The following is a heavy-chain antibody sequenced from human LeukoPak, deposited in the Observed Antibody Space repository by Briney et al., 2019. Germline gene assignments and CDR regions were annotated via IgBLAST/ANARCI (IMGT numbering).Heavy chain of an antibody. CDR3: ARSIVGVRKRNDY. D-gene: IGHD1-26*01. J-gene: IGHJ4*02. CDR2: MNPNSGHT. Sequence: GASVKVSCKASGYTFSSYDIIWVRQASGQGLEWMGWMNPNSGHTGYAQKLQGRVTMTRSTSISTAYMELTSLTSEDSAVYYCARSIVGVRKRNDYRGQGTLVTVSS. V-gene: IGHV1-8*01. CDR1: GYTFSSYD.